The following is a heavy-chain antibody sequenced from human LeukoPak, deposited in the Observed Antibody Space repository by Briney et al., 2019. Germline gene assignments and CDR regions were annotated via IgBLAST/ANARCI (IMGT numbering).Heavy chain of an antibody. CDR3: ATDYRYDSSGYPPSFDY. CDR2: FDPEDGET. Sequence: ASVKVSCKVSGYTLTELSMHWVRQAPGKGLEWMGGFDPEDGETIYAQEFQGRVTMTEDTSTDTAYMELSSLRSEDTAVYYCATDYRYDSSGYPPSFDYWGQGTLVTVSS. D-gene: IGHD3-22*01. CDR1: GYTLTELS. V-gene: IGHV1-24*01. J-gene: IGHJ4*02.